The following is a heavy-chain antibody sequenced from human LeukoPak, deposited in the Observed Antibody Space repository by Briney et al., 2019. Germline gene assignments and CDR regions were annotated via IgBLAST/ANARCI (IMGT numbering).Heavy chain of an antibody. CDR3: TRGHYVGFGP. CDR2: VGSAGDI. CDR1: GLTFSTND. V-gene: IGHV3-13*01. J-gene: IGHJ5*02. Sequence: GGSLRLSCEASGLTFSTNDFHWVRQATGKGLEWVSGVGSAGDIYYANSVKGRFTLSREVAKNSLFLQMNSLRVEDTAVYYCTRGHYVGFGPWGQGVLVTVSS. D-gene: IGHD4-17*01.